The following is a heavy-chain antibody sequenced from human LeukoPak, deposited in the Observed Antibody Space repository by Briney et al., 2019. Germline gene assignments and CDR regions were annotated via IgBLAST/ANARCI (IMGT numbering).Heavy chain of an antibody. CDR3: VRIPRPTYGDY. J-gene: IGHJ4*02. Sequence: GGSLRVSCAASGFTFSIYLMSWVRQAPGKGLEWVATINQDGSEKYYVDSMMGRFTISRDNAKNSLYLEMSSLRAEDTAVYYCVRIPRPTYGDYWGQGTLVTVSS. V-gene: IGHV3-7*01. CDR2: INQDGSEK. CDR1: GFTFSIYL. D-gene: IGHD3-16*01.